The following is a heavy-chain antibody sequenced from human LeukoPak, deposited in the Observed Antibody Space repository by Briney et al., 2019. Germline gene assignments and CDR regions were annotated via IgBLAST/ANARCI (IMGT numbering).Heavy chain of an antibody. V-gene: IGHV1-69*13. CDR2: IIPIFGTA. CDR1: GGTFSSYA. CDR3: ARADGFWSGYYGDYYYYMDV. J-gene: IGHJ6*03. D-gene: IGHD3-3*01. Sequence: SVKVSCKASGGTFSSYAISWVRQAPGQGLEWMGGIIPIFGTAKYAQKFQGRVTITADESTSTAYMELSSLRSEDTAVYYCARADGFWSGYYGDYYYYMDVWGKGTTVTVSS.